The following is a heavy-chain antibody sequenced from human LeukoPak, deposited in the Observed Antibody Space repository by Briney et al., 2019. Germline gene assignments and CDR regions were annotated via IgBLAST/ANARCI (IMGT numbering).Heavy chain of an antibody. CDR3: ARMRRKRIFGVVNDNWFDP. J-gene: IGHJ5*02. V-gene: IGHV4-39*01. D-gene: IGHD3-3*01. Sequence: SETLSLTCTVSGGSISSSSYYWGWIRQPPGKGLEWIGSIYYSGSTYYNPSLKSRVTISVDTSKNQFSPKLCSVTAADTAVYYCARMRRKRIFGVVNDNWFDPWGQGTLVTVSS. CDR2: IYYSGST. CDR1: GGSISSSSYY.